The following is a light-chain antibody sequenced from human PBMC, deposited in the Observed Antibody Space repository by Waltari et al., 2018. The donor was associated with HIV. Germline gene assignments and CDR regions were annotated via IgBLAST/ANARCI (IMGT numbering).Light chain of an antibody. CDR3: SSYTDSSHVV. Sequence: QSALTQPASMSGSPGQSITISCTGTSSDVGGYNYVSWYQHHPDRAPKLIIYGVSDRPSGVSSLFSVSKSANTASLTISGLQAEDEADYFCSSYTDSSHVVFGGGTKVTVL. V-gene: IGLV2-14*03. CDR2: GVS. CDR1: SSDVGGYNY. J-gene: IGLJ2*01.